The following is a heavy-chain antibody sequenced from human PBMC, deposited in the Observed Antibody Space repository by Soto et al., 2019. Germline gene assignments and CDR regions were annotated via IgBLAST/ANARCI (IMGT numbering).Heavy chain of an antibody. CDR1: GGSISSGGYY. D-gene: IGHD3-22*01. CDR3: ARASPTSLYDSSGYYYHYYYGMDV. J-gene: IGHJ6*02. V-gene: IGHV4-31*03. Sequence: QVQLQESGPGLVKPSQTLSLTCTVSGGSISSGGYYWSWIRQHPGKGLEWIGYIYYSGSTYYNPSLKSRVTISVDTSKNQFSLKLSSVTAADTAVYYCARASPTSLYDSSGYYYHYYYGMDVWGQGTTVTVSS. CDR2: IYYSGST.